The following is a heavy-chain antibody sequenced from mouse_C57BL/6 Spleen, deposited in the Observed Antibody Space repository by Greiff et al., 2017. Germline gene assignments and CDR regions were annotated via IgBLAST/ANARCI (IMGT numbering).Heavy chain of an antibody. CDR3: ARSISYYYGTMDY. Sequence: LQESGAELVKPGASVKISCKASGYAFSSYWMNWVKQRPGKGLEWIGQIYPGDGDTNYNGKFKGKATLTADKSSSTAYMQLSSLTSEDSAVYFCARSISYYYGTMDYWGQGTSVTVSS. V-gene: IGHV1-80*01. J-gene: IGHJ4*01. D-gene: IGHD1-1*01. CDR1: GYAFSSYW. CDR2: IYPGDGDT.